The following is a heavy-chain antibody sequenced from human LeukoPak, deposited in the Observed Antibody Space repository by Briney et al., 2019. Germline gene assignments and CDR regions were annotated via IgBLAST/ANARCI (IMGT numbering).Heavy chain of an antibody. CDR3: ARAFSYYYYMHV. V-gene: IGHV1-69*05. J-gene: IGHJ6*03. Sequence: GASVKVSCKASGGTFSSYAISWVRQAPGQGLEWMGRIIPIFGTANYAQKFQGRVTITTDESTSTAYMELSSLRSEDTAVYYCARAFSYYYYMHVWGKGTTVTVSS. CDR2: IIPIFGTA. CDR1: GGTFSSYA.